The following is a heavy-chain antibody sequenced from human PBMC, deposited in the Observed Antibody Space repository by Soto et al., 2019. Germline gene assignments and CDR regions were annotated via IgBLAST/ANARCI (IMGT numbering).Heavy chain of an antibody. CDR1: ASSISAPLSS. CDR2: MHYSGST. J-gene: IGHJ4*02. V-gene: IGHV4-39*01. CDR3: ARHLKAGAAAMAY. D-gene: IGHD6-19*01. Sequence: PSETLSLTCRVSASSISAPLSSCGWIRQPPGMGLEWIGSMHYSGSTPFHPSFKSRVTISVDNEKKEVSLRLRSVTAADTSVYYCARHLKAGAAAMAYWGQGITVTVSS.